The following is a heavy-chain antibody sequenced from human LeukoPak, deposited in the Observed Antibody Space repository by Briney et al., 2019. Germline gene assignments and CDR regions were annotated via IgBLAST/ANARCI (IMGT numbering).Heavy chain of an antibody. V-gene: IGHV1-24*01. Sequence: ASVKVSCKVSGYTLTELSMHWVRQAPGKGLEWMGGFDPEDGETIYAQKFQGRVTMTEDTSTDTAYMELSSLRSEDTAVYYCATGSRLWFGELFSWFDPWGQGTLVTVSS. CDR3: ATGSRLWFGELFSWFDP. J-gene: IGHJ5*02. CDR2: FDPEDGET. CDR1: GYTLTELS. D-gene: IGHD3-10*01.